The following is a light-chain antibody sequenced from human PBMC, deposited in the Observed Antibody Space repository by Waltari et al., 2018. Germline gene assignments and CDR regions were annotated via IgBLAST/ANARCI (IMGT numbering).Light chain of an antibody. J-gene: IGKJ1*01. V-gene: IGKV3-20*01. Sequence: PGERATLSCRASQIISRALAWYQQKPGQAPRLLIYDVSTRASGIPDRFSGSGSGTDFSLTISRLESEDFAVYYCQHYVRLPVTFGQGTKLEFK. CDR2: DVS. CDR3: QHYVRLPVT. CDR1: QIISRA.